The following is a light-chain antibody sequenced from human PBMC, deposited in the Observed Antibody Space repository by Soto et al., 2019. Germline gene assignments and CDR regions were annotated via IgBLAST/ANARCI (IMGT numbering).Light chain of an antibody. CDR3: QKFNKWPWT. CDR1: QSVSSG. Sequence: EIVMTQSPATLSVSPGERSTLSCRAGQSVSSGLAWYQQKPGQXPRXXIYGASTRATGVPPRFSGSGSGTEFTITISSLQSEDFEVYYCQKFNKWPWTFGQGTKVDIK. V-gene: IGKV3-15*01. J-gene: IGKJ1*01. CDR2: GAS.